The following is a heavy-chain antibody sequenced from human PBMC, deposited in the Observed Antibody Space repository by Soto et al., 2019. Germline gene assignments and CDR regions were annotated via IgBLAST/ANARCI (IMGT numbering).Heavy chain of an antibody. J-gene: IGHJ6*02. V-gene: IGHV5-10-1*01. CDR2: IDPSDSYT. D-gene: IGHD6-6*01. CDR1: GYSFTSYW. CDR3: ARDSYYSSSICGMDV. Sequence: PGESLKISCKVSGYSFTSYWISCVRQMPGKGLEWMGRIDPSDSYTNYSPSFQGRFTISRDNSKNTLYLQMNSLRSEDTAVYYCARDSYYSSSICGMDVWGQGTTVTVSS.